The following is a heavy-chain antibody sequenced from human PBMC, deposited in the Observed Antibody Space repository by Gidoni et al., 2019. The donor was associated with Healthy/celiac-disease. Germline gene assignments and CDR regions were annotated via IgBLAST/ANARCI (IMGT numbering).Heavy chain of an antibody. V-gene: IGHV1-69*01. CDR3: ARDAVAARPTDAFDV. Sequence: SWVRQAPRQGLEWMGGIIPMFGTAKYAQKFQGRVTITADESTSTAYMELISLRSEDTAVYYCARDAVAARPTDAFDVWGQGTMVTVSS. CDR2: IIPMFGTA. J-gene: IGHJ3*01. D-gene: IGHD6-6*01.